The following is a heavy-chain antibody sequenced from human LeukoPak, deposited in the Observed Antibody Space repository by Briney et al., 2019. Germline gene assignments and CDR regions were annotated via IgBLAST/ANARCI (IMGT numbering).Heavy chain of an antibody. CDR1: GFTFSSYW. CDR2: IYSGDST. CDR3: ARHGSITMVRGRLRYFYMDV. J-gene: IGHJ6*03. D-gene: IGHD3-10*01. V-gene: IGHV3-66*04. Sequence: GGSLRLSCAASGFTFSSYWMTWVRQAPGKGLEWVSVIYSGDSTYYADSVKGRFTISRDNSKNTLYLQMNSLRAEDTAVYYCARHGSITMVRGRLRYFYMDVWGKGTTVTISS.